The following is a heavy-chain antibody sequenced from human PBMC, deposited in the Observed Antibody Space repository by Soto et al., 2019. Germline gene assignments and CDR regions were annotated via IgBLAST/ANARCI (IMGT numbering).Heavy chain of an antibody. CDR3: ATRFTIVVVPAAPLDY. V-gene: IGHV3-23*01. J-gene: IGHJ4*02. CDR2: ISGSGDIT. Sequence: VRQAPGKGLEWVSGISGSGDITYYADSVKRRFTISRDNSKSTLYLQMNRLRDEDTAIYYCATRFTIVVVPAAPLDYWRKGTMVT. D-gene: IGHD2-2*01.